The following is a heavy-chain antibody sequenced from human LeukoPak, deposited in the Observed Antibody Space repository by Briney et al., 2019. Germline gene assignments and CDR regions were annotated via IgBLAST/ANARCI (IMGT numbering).Heavy chain of an antibody. J-gene: IGHJ4*02. D-gene: IGHD5-12*01. CDR2: INPSGGST. CDR1: GYTFTSYY. CDR3: AREGATIFDQ. Sequence: ASVKVSCKASGYTFTSYYMHWVRQAPGQGLEWMGIINPSGGSTSYAQKFQGRVTLTADTSTTTAYMELRSLRSDDTAVYYCAREGATIFDQWGQGTLVANSS. V-gene: IGHV1-46*01.